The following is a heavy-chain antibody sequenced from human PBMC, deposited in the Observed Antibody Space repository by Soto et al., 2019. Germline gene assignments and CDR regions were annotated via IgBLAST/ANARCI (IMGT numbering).Heavy chain of an antibody. J-gene: IGHJ4*02. D-gene: IGHD3-10*01. Sequence: EVQLLESGGGLVQPGGSLRLSCAASGFAFSRFALNWVRQAPGKGLDWVSVIRDSGATTYYSDSVKGRFTISRDNSKNMLYLEMNSLRANDTAIYYCAQDKGVRGATYLRYWGPGTLVTVSS. CDR1: GFAFSRFA. CDR3: AQDKGVRGATYLRY. CDR2: IRDSGATT. V-gene: IGHV3-23*01.